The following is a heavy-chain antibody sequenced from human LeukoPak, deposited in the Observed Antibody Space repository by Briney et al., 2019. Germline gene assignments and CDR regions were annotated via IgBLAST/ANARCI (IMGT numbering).Heavy chain of an antibody. CDR1: GFTFSSYS. V-gene: IGHV3-21*01. CDR2: ISSSSSYI. Sequence: GSLRLSCAASGFTFSSYSMNWVRQAPGKGLEWVSSISSSSSYIYYADSVKGRFTISRDNAKNSLYLQMNSLRAEDTAVYYCARDGPSGYDPFDYWGQGTLVTVSS. D-gene: IGHD5-12*01. J-gene: IGHJ4*02. CDR3: ARDGPSGYDPFDY.